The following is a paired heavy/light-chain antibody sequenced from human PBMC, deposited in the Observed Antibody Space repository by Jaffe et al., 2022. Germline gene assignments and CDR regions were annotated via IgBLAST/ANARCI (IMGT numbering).Light chain of an antibody. CDR1: SFNLESND. Sequence: QSVLTQSPSASGTPGQRVTISCSGSSFNLESNDVSWYQRLPTTAPKLLVFRNNQRPSGAPDRFSASKSGTSASLAISGLRSEDEADYYCAAWDDSLSAYVFGSGTKVTVL. V-gene: IGLV1-47*01. CDR2: RNN. CDR3: AAWDDSLSAYV. J-gene: IGLJ1*01.
Heavy chain of an antibody. Sequence: QVQLVQSGAEVKEPGASVKVSCTASGYTFSSFDINWVRQATGQGLEWMGWMNPTSGNTGYAQKFQGRVTMTRDTSKSTAYMELSSLKSEDTAVYYCARGLRFSTEETSFTHFTYWGQGTQVTVSS. D-gene: IGHD3-3*02. J-gene: IGHJ4*02. V-gene: IGHV1-8*01. CDR2: MNPTSGNT. CDR3: ARGLRFSTEETSFTHFTY. CDR1: GYTFSSFD.